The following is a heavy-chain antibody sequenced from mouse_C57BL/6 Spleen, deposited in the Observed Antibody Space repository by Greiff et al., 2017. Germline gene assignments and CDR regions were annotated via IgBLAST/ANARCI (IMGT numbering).Heavy chain of an antibody. V-gene: IGHV1-54*01. Sequence: VQLQQSGAELVRPGTSVKVSCKASGYAFTNYLIEWVKQRPGQGLEWIGVINPGSGGTNYNEKFKGKATLTADKSSSTAYMQLSSLTSEDSAVYFCARRGPITTLDYFDYWGQGTTLTVSS. CDR1: GYAFTNYL. CDR2: INPGSGGT. D-gene: IGHD1-1*01. CDR3: ARRGPITTLDYFDY. J-gene: IGHJ2*01.